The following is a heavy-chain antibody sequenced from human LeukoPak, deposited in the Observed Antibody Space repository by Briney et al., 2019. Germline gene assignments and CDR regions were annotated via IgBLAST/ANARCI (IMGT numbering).Heavy chain of an antibody. D-gene: IGHD3-10*01. CDR2: IYYSGST. CDR3: ARDSRFGEYYYYGMDV. CDR1: GGSISSSSYY. Sequence: SETLSLTCTVSGGSISSSSYYWGWIRQPPGKGLEWIGSIYYSGSTYYNPSLKSRVTISVDTSKNQFSLKLSSVTAADTAVYYCARDSRFGEYYYYGMDVWGQGTTVTVSS. V-gene: IGHV4-39*07. J-gene: IGHJ6*02.